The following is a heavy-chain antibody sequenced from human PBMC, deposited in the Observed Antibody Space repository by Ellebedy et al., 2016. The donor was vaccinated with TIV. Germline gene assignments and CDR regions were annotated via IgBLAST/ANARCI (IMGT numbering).Heavy chain of an antibody. V-gene: IGHV5-10-1*01. CDR3: ARPGGSSGLTDAFDI. Sequence: GESLKISXKGSGYSFTSYWISWVRQMPGKGLDWMGRIDPSDSYTDYSPSFQGHVTISADKSISTAYLQWSSLKASDTAMYYCARPGGSSGLTDAFDIWGQGTMVTVSS. CDR1: GYSFTSYW. CDR2: IDPSDSYT. J-gene: IGHJ3*02. D-gene: IGHD6-19*01.